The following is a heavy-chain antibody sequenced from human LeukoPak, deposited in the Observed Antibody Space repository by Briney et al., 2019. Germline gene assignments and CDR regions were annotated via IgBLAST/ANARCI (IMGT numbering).Heavy chain of an antibody. J-gene: IGHJ6*02. CDR2: IIPIFGTA. CDR1: GGTFSSYA. CDR3: ARSGYCSGGSCYSYPYYYYGMDV. Sequence: SVKVSCKASGGTFSSYAISWVRQAPGQGLEWMGGIIPIFGTANYAQKFQGRVTITADESTSTAYMELSSLRSEGTAVYYCARSGYCSGGSCYSYPYYYYGMDVWGQGTTVTVSS. D-gene: IGHD2-15*01. V-gene: IGHV1-69*01.